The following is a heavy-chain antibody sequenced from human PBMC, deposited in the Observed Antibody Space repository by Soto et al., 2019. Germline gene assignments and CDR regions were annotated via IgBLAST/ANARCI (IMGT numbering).Heavy chain of an antibody. V-gene: IGHV1-18*04. Sequence: ASVKVSCKASGYTFTSYGSSWVRQAPGQGLEWMGWISAYNGNTNYAQKLQGRVTMTTDTSTSTAYMELRSLRSDDTAVYYCATDLGYGSGSYYNNYYYYGMDVLGHGTKVTSP. CDR3: ATDLGYGSGSYYNNYYYYGMDV. D-gene: IGHD3-10*01. CDR1: GYTFTSYG. CDR2: ISAYNGNT. J-gene: IGHJ6*02.